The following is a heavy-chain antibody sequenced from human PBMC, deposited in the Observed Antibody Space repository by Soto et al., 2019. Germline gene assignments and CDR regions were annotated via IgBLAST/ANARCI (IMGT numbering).Heavy chain of an antibody. CDR1: GGSFSGYY. J-gene: IGHJ5*02. D-gene: IGHD3-22*01. CDR3: ARGPITTNPRFDP. V-gene: IGHV4-34*01. CDR2: INHSGST. Sequence: LSLTCAVYGGSFSGYYWSWIRQPPGKGLEWIGEINHSGSTNYNPSLKSRVTISVDTSKNQFSLKLSSVTAADTAVYYCARGPITTNPRFDPWGQGTLVTVSS.